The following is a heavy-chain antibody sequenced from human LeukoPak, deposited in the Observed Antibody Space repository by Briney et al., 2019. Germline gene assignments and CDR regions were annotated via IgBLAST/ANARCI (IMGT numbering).Heavy chain of an antibody. Sequence: SQTLSLTCAISGDSVSSNRVTWNWIRQSPSRGLEWLGRTYSRSKWNNDYAISVKSRITINPDTSKNQFSLQLRSMTPEDTAVYYCARARDGTFDYWGQGTLVTVSS. J-gene: IGHJ4*02. CDR1: GDSVSSNRVT. CDR2: TYSRSKWNN. CDR3: ARARDGTFDY. V-gene: IGHV6-1*01. D-gene: IGHD5-24*01.